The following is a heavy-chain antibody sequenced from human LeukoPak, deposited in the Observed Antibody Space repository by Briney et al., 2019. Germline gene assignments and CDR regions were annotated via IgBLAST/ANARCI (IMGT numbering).Heavy chain of an antibody. CDR2: VSPISGTT. Sequence: VASAKVSCKASGGTFNSYTITWVRQAPGQGLEWMGGVSPISGTTNYAQKFQGRVTITTDESTSTAYMELSSLRSEDTAAYYCATPPTGTTTTGEHYFDYWGQGTPVTVSS. J-gene: IGHJ4*02. V-gene: IGHV1-69*05. D-gene: IGHD1-1*01. CDR3: ATPPTGTTTTGEHYFDY. CDR1: GGTFNSYT.